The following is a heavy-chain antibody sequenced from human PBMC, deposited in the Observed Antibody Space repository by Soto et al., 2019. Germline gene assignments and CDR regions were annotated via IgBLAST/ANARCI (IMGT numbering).Heavy chain of an antibody. Sequence: QVQLVQSGAEVKKPGASVKVSCKASGYTFTSYYMHWVRQAPGQGLEWMGIINPSNSTTYAQKFQRRVTMTRDTSTSTVYMELSSRRSEDTAVYYCARVYCSGGSCYSIDYWGQGTLVTVSS. V-gene: IGHV1-46*03. CDR1: GYTFTSYY. CDR2: INPSNST. CDR3: ARVYCSGGSCYSIDY. J-gene: IGHJ4*02. D-gene: IGHD2-15*01.